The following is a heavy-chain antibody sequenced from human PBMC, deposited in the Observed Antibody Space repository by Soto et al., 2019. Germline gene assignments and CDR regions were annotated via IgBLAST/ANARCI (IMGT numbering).Heavy chain of an antibody. Sequence: QVQLQQWGAGLLKPSETLSLTCAVYGGSFSGHSWTWIRQSPGKGLEWIGDINHSGRVNYSPSLKRRVTISLETSKNQFSLTLSAVTAADTAMYYCSTRAYDTNGYYRFDPWGQGTLVTVSS. CDR3: STRAYDTNGYYRFDP. CDR1: GGSFSGHS. CDR2: INHSGRV. D-gene: IGHD3-22*01. J-gene: IGHJ5*01. V-gene: IGHV4-34*01.